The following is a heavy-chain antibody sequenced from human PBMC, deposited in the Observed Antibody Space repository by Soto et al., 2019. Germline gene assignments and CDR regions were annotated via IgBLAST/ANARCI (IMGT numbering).Heavy chain of an antibody. CDR3: ARALYSNYNYYYYGMDV. CDR2: IIPIFGTA. D-gene: IGHD4-4*01. J-gene: IGHJ6*02. CDR1: GGTFNSYA. V-gene: IGHV1-69*06. Sequence: QVQLVQSGAEVKKPGSSVKVSCKASGGTFNSYAISWVRQAPGQGLEWMGGIIPIFGTANYAQKFQGRVTISADKSTSTVYRELSSLRSEDTAVYYCARALYSNYNYYYYGMDVWGQGTTVTVSS.